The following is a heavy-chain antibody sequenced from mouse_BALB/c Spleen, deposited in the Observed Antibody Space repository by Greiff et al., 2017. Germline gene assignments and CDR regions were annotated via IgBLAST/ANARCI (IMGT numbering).Heavy chain of an antibody. CDR2: IYPGDGAT. CDR3: ARSPYYYGSKYIDV. V-gene: IGHV1-80*01. D-gene: IGHD1-1*01. CDR1: GYAFSSYW. J-gene: IGHJ1*01. Sequence: QVQLQQSGAELVRPGSSVKISCKASGYAFSSYWMNWVKQRPGQGLEWIGQIYPGDGATNYNGKFKGKATLTADKSSSTAYMQLSSLTSEDSAVYFCARSPYYYGSKYIDVWGAGTTVTVSS.